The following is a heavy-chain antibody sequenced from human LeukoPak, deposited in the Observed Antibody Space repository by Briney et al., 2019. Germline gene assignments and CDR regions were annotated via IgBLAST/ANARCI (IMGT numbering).Heavy chain of an antibody. D-gene: IGHD4-23*01. CDR2: INGDGSGT. CDR1: GFTFTSHW. CDR3: ARDYGGNSWYGMDV. J-gene: IGHJ6*02. V-gene: IGHV3-74*01. Sequence: GGSLRLSCTASGFTFTSHWMHWVRQVPGKGLVWVSRINGDGSGTNHADSVKGRFTISRDNAKNTLYLQMNSLRVEDTAVYYCARDYGGNSWYGMDVWGQGTTVTVSS.